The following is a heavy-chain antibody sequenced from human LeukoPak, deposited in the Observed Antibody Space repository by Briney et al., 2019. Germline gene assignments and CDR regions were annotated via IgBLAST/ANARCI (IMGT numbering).Heavy chain of an antibody. V-gene: IGHV1-46*01. CDR2: INPSGGST. CDR1: GYTFTSYY. Sequence: ASVKVSCKASGYTFTSYYMHWVRQAPGQGLEWMGIINPSGGSTSYAQKFQGRVTMTRDTSTSTVYMELSSLRSEDTAVYYCARDPEPHYYIGLDDAFDIWGQGTMVTVSS. CDR3: ARDPEPHYYIGLDDAFDI. D-gene: IGHD1-26*01. J-gene: IGHJ3*02.